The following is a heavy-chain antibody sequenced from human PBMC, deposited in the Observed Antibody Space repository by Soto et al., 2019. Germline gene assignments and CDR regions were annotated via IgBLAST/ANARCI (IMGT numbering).Heavy chain of an antibody. D-gene: IGHD1-20*01. J-gene: IGHJ4*02. V-gene: IGHV3-66*01. CDR3: AIYSSMTGVEPREVYFDY. Sequence: GALRLSCAASGFTVRSSYMSWVRQAPGKGLEWVSVYYSGGSRYYADSVKGRFTISRDNPKNILYLQMNSLKVEDTAVYYCAIYSSMTGVEPREVYFDYWGQGTLATDSS. CDR2: YYSGGSR. CDR1: GFTVRSSY.